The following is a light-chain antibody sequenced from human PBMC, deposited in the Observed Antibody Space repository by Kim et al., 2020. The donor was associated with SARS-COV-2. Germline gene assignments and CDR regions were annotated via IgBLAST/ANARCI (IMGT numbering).Light chain of an antibody. CDR1: SGSIDDNY. V-gene: IGLV6-57*04. CDR3: QSYNRDNVI. CDR2: EDD. Sequence: LTQPHSVSESPGKTVTISCTRSSGSIDDNYVQWYQQRPGGVPTTVIYEDDQRPSGVSDRFSCSIDNSSNSASLTISGLRTEDEADYYCQSYNRDNVIFGGGTQLTVL. J-gene: IGLJ2*01.